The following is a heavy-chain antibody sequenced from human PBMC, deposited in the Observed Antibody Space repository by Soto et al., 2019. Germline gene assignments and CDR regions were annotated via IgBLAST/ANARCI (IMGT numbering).Heavy chain of an antibody. CDR3: ARTTAVAGTPEFDY. CDR2: ISYDGSNK. D-gene: IGHD6-19*01. V-gene: IGHV3-30-3*01. J-gene: IGHJ4*02. Sequence: QVQLVESGGGVVQPGRSLRLSCAASGFTFSSFPMHWVRQAPGKGLEWVALISYDGSNKYSAGSVKGRFTITRDDSKNTPYLQMNSLRPEDTAVYYCARTTAVAGTPEFDYWGQGTLVTVSS. CDR1: GFTFSSFP.